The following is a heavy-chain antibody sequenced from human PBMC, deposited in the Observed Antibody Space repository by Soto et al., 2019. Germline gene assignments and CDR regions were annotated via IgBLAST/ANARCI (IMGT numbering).Heavy chain of an antibody. CDR2: INPNSGGT. J-gene: IGHJ6*03. Sequence: GASVKVSCKASGYTFTGYYMHWVRQAPGQGLEWMGWINPNSGGTNYAQKFQGWVTMTRDTSISTAYMELSRLRSDDTAVYYCARAGYSGYYSGYYYYKDVWGKGTTVTVSS. D-gene: IGHD5-12*01. CDR1: GYTFTGYY. V-gene: IGHV1-2*04. CDR3: ARAGYSGYYSGYYYYKDV.